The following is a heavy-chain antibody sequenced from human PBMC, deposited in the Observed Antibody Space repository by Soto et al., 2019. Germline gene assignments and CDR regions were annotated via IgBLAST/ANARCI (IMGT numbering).Heavy chain of an antibody. D-gene: IGHD3-3*01. CDR3: AHRIGFCFDI. CDR1: GFSLSTSGVG. V-gene: IGHV2-5*02. Sequence: QITLKESGPTPVKPTQPLPLTCTFSGFSLSTSGVGVGGIRQPPGKALEWLALIYWADDKRYSPSLKSRLTITKDTSKYQVVLTMTNMDPVDTATYYCAHRIGFCFDIWGQGTMVTVSS. J-gene: IGHJ3*02. CDR2: IYWADDK.